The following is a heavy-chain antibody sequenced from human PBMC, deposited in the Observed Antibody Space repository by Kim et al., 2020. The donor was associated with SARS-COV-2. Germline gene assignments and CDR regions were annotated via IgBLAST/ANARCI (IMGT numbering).Heavy chain of an antibody. CDR2: INSDGSST. CDR3: AREDIVATTLYYYYYGMDV. Sequence: GGSLRLSCAASGFTFSSYWMHWVRQAPGKGLVWVSRINSDGSSTSYADSVKGRFTISRDNAKNTLYLQMNSLRAEDTAVYYCAREDIVATTLYYYYYGMDVWGQGTTVTVSS. CDR1: GFTFSSYW. D-gene: IGHD5-12*01. J-gene: IGHJ6*02. V-gene: IGHV3-74*01.